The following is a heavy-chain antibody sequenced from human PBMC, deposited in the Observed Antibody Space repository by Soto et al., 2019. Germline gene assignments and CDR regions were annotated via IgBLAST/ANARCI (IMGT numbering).Heavy chain of an antibody. CDR3: ASDLSNFWGPTIHDGMDV. V-gene: IGHV1-2*04. J-gene: IGHJ6*02. D-gene: IGHD3-16*01. Sequence: ASVKVSCKASGYTITGYYMHWVRQAPGQALEWMGWINPNSGGTNYAQKFQGWVIMTRDKSLSKAYKVQSRWISDSAAVYYCASDLSNFWGPTIHDGMDVGGQGTTVTDSS. CDR1: GYTITGYY. CDR2: INPNSGGT.